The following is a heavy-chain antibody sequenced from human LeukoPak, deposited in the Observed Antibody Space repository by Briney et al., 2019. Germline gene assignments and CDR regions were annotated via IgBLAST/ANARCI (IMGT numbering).Heavy chain of an antibody. CDR1: GFPFPTYA. CDR3: AKKGQADDDGKPD. D-gene: IGHD1-1*01. Sequence: GGSLRLSCVASGFPFPTYAMMWVRQAPGKGLEWVSSVRVSDGARFYADSVKGRFTTSRDNAKNTLSLQMNSLRAEDTAAYYCAKKGQADDDGKPDWGQGTLVTVSS. J-gene: IGHJ4*02. V-gene: IGHV3-23*01. CDR2: VRVSDGAR.